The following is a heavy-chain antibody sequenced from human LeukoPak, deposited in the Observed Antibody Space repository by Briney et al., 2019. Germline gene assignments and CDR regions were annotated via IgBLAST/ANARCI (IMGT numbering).Heavy chain of an antibody. CDR1: GFTFTSSA. CDR3: AAEGRPTVVTFRKGAVDP. D-gene: IGHD4-23*01. J-gene: IGHJ3*01. Sequence: ASVKVSCTASGFTFTSSAVQWVRQARGQRLEWIGWIVVGSGNTNYAQKFQERVTITRDMSTSTVYMELSSLRSEDTAVYYCAAEGRPTVVTFRKGAVDPWGQGTMVTVSS. CDR2: IVVGSGNT. V-gene: IGHV1-58*01.